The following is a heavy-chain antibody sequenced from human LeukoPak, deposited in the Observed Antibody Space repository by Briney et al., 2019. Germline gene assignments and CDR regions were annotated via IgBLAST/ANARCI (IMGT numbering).Heavy chain of an antibody. CDR1: AYTFTSYD. Sequence: APVKVSCKASAYTFTSYDIHWVRQASGQGLEWMGWMNPSSGNTGYAQKFRGRVTMTSNSSINTAYMELSSLRSEDTAMYYCARGPHYSTPAPSKGRGDFWGQGTLVTVSS. V-gene: IGHV1-8*01. J-gene: IGHJ4*02. CDR3: ARGPHYSTPAPSKGRGDF. CDR2: MNPSSGNT. D-gene: IGHD4-11*01.